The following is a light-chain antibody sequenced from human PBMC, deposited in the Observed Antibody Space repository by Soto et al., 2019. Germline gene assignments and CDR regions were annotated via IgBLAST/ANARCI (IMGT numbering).Light chain of an antibody. Sequence: VLTQPASVSGSPGQSITIACTGTNRDVGSYNLVSWYQQRPGEAPKLIISEVRNRPSGISYRFTGSTSGNTASLTISGLQAEDEADYYCSSYTTTSTLVFGGGTKVTV. V-gene: IGLV2-14*01. CDR2: EVR. CDR1: NRDVGSYNL. CDR3: SSYTTTSTLV. J-gene: IGLJ3*02.